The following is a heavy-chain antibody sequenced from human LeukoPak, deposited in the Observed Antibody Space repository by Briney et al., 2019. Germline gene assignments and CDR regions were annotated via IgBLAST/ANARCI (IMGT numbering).Heavy chain of an antibody. CDR3: VRLYYYDASRPPL. CDR2: IYYTGRT. D-gene: IGHD3-22*01. CDR1: GGFISNSNYY. J-gene: IGHJ4*02. V-gene: IGHV4-39*01. Sequence: SETLSLNCTVSGGFISNSNYYWGWIRQPPGKGLDWIGNIYYTGRTYYNSSLNSRVTISVDASKNQFSLRLTSLTAADTAVYYCVRLYYYDASRPPLWGPGTLVIVSS.